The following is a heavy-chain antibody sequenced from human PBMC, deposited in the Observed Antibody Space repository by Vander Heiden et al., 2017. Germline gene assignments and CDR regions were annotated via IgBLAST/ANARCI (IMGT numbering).Heavy chain of an antibody. J-gene: IGHJ4*02. CDR1: GLTFTSSA. Sequence: QMQLVQSGPEVKKPGTSVKVSCKASGLTFTSSAVQWVRPARGQRLEWIGWIVVGSGNTNYAQKFQERVTITRDMSTSTAYMELSSLRSEDTAVYYCAAEDGVLPGDYWGQGTLVTVSS. V-gene: IGHV1-58*01. CDR2: IVVGSGNT. D-gene: IGHD1-26*01. CDR3: AAEDGVLPGDY.